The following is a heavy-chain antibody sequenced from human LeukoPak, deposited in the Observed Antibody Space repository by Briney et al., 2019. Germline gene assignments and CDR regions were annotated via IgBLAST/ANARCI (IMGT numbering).Heavy chain of an antibody. J-gene: IGHJ4*02. CDR1: GGSISSYY. CDR3: AREVVVVPGYFDY. D-gene: IGHD2-2*01. V-gene: IGHV4-59*12. Sequence: SETLSLTCTVSGGSISSYYWSWIRQPPGKGLEWIGYIYYSGSTNYNPSLKSRVTISVDTSKNQFSLKLSSVTAADTAVYYCAREVVVVPGYFDYWGQGTLVTVSS. CDR2: IYYSGST.